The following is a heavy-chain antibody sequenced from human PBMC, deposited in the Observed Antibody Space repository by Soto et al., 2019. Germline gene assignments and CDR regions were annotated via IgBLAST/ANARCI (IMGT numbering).Heavy chain of an antibody. CDR1: GFTFSSYS. CDR2: ISSSSSTI. V-gene: IGHV3-48*02. Sequence: EVQLVESGGGLVQPGGSLRLSCAASGFTFSSYSMNWVRQAPGKGLEWVSYISSSSSTIYYADSVKGRFTISRDNAKNSLYLQMNSLRDEDTAVYYCARELEVPYYYYGMDVWGQGTTVTVSS. J-gene: IGHJ6*02. CDR3: ARELEVPYYYYGMDV.